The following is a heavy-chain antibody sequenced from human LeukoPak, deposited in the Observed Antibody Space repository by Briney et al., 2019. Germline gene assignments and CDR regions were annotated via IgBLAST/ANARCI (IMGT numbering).Heavy chain of an antibody. Sequence: GGSLRLSCAASGFTFSSYAMHWVRQAPGKGLEWVAVISYDGSNKYYADSVKGRFSISRDNSKNTVSLQMNSLRAEDTAVYYCAKTTGYSCSSTPDQWGQGTLVTVSS. CDR1: GFTFSSYA. CDR2: ISYDGSNK. D-gene: IGHD6-13*01. J-gene: IGHJ4*02. V-gene: IGHV3-30-3*01. CDR3: AKTTGYSCSSTPDQ.